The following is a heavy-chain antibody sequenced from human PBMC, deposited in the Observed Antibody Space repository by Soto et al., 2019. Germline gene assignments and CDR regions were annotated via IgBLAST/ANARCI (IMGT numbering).Heavy chain of an antibody. CDR3: ARTLTTVNMLPGY. V-gene: IGHV3-74*03. Sequence: EVQLVESGGDLVSPGGSLRLSCAASGFPFSSYWMHWVRQVPGKGLAWVARINSGGSSTAYADSVKGRFIISRDNAKNTLLLQMASLPSEDTAVYFCARTLTTVNMLPGYGGQGTLVTVSS. J-gene: IGHJ4*02. CDR1: GFPFSSYW. D-gene: IGHD4-17*01. CDR2: INSGGSST.